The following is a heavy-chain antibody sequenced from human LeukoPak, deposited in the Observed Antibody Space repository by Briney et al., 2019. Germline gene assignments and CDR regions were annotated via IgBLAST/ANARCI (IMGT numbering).Heavy chain of an antibody. CDR2: IYYSGST. V-gene: IGHV4-59*01. CDR1: GGSISSYY. CDR3: ARVEEQLVR. J-gene: IGHJ4*02. D-gene: IGHD6-6*01. Sequence: SETLSLTCTVSGGSISSYYWSWIRQPPGKGLEWIGYIYYSGSTNYNPSLKSRVTISVDTSKNQFSLKLSSVTAADTAMYYCARVEEQLVRWGQGTLVTVSS.